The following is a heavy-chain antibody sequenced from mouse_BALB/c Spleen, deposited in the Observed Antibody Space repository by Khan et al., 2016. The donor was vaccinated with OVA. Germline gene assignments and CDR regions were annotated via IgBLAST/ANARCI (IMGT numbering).Heavy chain of an antibody. J-gene: IGHJ2*02. CDR3: ARGYGGDFDY. CDR2: ISYSGNT. V-gene: IGHV3-2*02. CDR1: GYSITSDYA. D-gene: IGHD1-1*02. Sequence: VQLQESGPGLVKPSQSLSLTCTVTGYSITSDYAWNWIRQFPGNKLEWMGFISYSGNTKYNHSLKSRFSLTRDTSKNQCFLQLNSVTTEDTATYYCARGYGGDFDYWGQGTSLTVSS.